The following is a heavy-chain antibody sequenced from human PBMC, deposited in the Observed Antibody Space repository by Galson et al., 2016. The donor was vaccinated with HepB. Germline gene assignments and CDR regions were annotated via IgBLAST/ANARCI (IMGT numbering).Heavy chain of an antibody. CDR1: GVTFSDYY. CDR2: IYYSGTT. Sequence: LRLSCAASGVTFSDYYMSWIRQAPGKGLEWIGSIYYSGTTHYNPSLQSRVSISVDTSKNQFSLRLTSVSAADTATYLCARQDRAGLVNFWGQGTMVTVSS. CDR3: ARQDRAGLVNF. D-gene: IGHD6-19*01. V-gene: IGHV4-59*05. J-gene: IGHJ3*01.